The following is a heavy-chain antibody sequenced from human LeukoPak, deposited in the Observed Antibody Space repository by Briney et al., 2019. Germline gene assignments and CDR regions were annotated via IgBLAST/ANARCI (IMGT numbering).Heavy chain of an antibody. J-gene: IGHJ4*02. Sequence: GGSLRLSCAASGFTFSSYWMHWVRQAPGKGLVWVSGIKSDVSSTTYADSVKGRFTISRDNAKNTLYLQMNSLSVEHTAVYYCARYGLPNFDYWGQGTLVTVSS. CDR3: ARYGLPNFDY. CDR1: GFTFSSYW. V-gene: IGHV3-74*03. CDR2: IKSDVSST. D-gene: IGHD4-11*01.